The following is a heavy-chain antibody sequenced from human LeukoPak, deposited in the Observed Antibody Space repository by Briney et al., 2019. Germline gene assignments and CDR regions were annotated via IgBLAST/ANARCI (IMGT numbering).Heavy chain of an antibody. V-gene: IGHV3-9*01. J-gene: IGHJ4*02. CDR2: ISWNSGSI. Sequence: QPGRSLRLSCAASGFTFDDYAMHWVRQAPGKGLEWVSGISWNSGSIGYADSVKGRFTISRDNAKNSLYLQMNSLRAEDTALYYCARSRGITATVYFDYWGQGTLVTVSS. CDR3: ARSRGITATVYFDY. CDR1: GFTFDDYA. D-gene: IGHD5-18*01.